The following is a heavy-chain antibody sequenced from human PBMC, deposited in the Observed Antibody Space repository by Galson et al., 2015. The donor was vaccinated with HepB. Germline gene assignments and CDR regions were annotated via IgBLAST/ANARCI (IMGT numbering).Heavy chain of an antibody. J-gene: IGHJ1*01. Sequence: SVKVSCKASGGTFSSYAISWVRQAPGQGLEWMGGIIPIFGTANYAQKFQGRVTITADESTSTAYMELSSLRSEDTAVYYCARDYGGNSVTEYFQHWGQGTLVTVSS. CDR2: IIPIFGTA. CDR1: GGTFSSYA. V-gene: IGHV1-69*13. CDR3: ARDYGGNSVTEYFQH. D-gene: IGHD4-23*01.